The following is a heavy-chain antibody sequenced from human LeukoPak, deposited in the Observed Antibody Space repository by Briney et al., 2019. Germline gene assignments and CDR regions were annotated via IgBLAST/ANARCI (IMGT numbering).Heavy chain of an antibody. D-gene: IGHD7-27*01. J-gene: IGHJ4*02. CDR1: GFTVITSY. V-gene: IGHV3-66*01. Sequence: GESLRLSCAASGFTVITSYMSWVRQAPGKGLEWVSVIFREGTTYYADSVKGRFTISRDNSKNTLYLQMNTLRAEDTAMYYCTKTGGPWDWGQGALVTVSS. CDR2: IFREGTT. CDR3: TKTGGPWD.